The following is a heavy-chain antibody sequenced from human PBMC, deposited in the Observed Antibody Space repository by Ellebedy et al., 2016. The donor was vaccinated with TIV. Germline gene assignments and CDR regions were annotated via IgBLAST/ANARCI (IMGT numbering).Heavy chain of an antibody. CDR1: GFTFSSYA. CDR2: ITGSGGTT. J-gene: IGHJ4*02. D-gene: IGHD3-22*01. CDR3: AKDQFAGSYFYDSRAYYVFDS. Sequence: PGGSLRLSCAASGFTFSSYAMSWVRQAPGKGLEWVSGITGSGGTTYYADSVKGRFTISRDNSKYTLSLQLNSLRAEDTAVYFCAKDQFAGSYFYDSRAYYVFDSWGQGTLVTVSS. V-gene: IGHV3-23*01.